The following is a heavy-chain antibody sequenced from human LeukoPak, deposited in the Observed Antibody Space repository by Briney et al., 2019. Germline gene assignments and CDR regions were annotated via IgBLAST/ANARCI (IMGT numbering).Heavy chain of an antibody. CDR2: INPNSGGT. D-gene: IGHD4-17*01. CDR3: ARFDYAHYMDV. CDR1: GYTITGYY. V-gene: IGHV1-2*06. Sequence: GASVKVSCKGSGYTITGYYMHWVRQAPGQGLEWMGRINPNSGGTNYAQKFQGRVTMTRDTSISTAYMELSRLRSDDTAVYYCARFDYAHYMDVWGKGTTVTVSS. J-gene: IGHJ6*03.